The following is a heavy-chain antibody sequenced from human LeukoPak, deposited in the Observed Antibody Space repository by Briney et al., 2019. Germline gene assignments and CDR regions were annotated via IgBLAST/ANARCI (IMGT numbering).Heavy chain of an antibody. Sequence: GGSLRLSCAASGFTFSDSGMHWVRQAPGKGLEWVAIISFDGSRRFYADSVRGRFTVSRDNSKNTLFLQMDSLSADDTGVYYCARGGYCSSTSCSYFDYWGQGTLVTVSS. J-gene: IGHJ4*02. CDR2: ISFDGSRR. D-gene: IGHD2-2*01. V-gene: IGHV3-30*03. CDR3: ARGGYCSSTSCSYFDY. CDR1: GFTFSDSG.